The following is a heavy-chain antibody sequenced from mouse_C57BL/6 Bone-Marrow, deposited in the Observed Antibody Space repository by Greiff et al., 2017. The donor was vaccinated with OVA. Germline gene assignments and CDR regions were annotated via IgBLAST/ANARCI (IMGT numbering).Heavy chain of an antibody. CDR1: GFTFSDYG. CDR2: ISNLAYSI. CDR3: ARGDYYGRSYGAY. J-gene: IGHJ3*01. Sequence: EVKLVESGGGLVQPGGSLKLSCAASGFTFSDYGMAWVRQAPRKGPEWVAFISNLAYSIYYADTVTGRFTITRENAASTLYLETRSLRSGDMARYYCARGDYYGRSYGAYWGQGTLVTVSA. V-gene: IGHV5-15*01. D-gene: IGHD1-1*01.